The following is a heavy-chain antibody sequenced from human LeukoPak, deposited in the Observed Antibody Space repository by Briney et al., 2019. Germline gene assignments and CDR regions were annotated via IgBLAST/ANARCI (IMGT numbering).Heavy chain of an antibody. J-gene: IGHJ4*02. D-gene: IGHD2-15*01. CDR1: EYIFTAYY. CDR2: INPNTGDT. CDR3: ASYPRYVSSPPFDY. V-gene: IGHV1-2*02. Sequence: ASVKVSCKASEYIFTAYYMHWVRQAPGQGFEWMGWINPNTGDTSYAQKFQGRVTMTRDTTISTAYMDLSSLTSDDAAVYYCASYPRYVSSPPFDYWGQGTQVSVSS.